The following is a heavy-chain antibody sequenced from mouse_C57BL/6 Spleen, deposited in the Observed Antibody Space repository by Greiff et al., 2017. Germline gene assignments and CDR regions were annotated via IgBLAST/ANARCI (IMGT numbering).Heavy chain of an antibody. J-gene: IGHJ3*01. D-gene: IGHD2-3*01. CDR2: IYPGDGDT. V-gene: IGHV1-80*01. Sequence: QVQLKESGAELVKPGASVKISCKASGYAFSSYWMNWVKQRPGKGLEWIGQIYPGDGDTNYNGKFKGKATLTADKSSSTAYMQLSSLTSEDSAVYFCARKNDGYYAAWFAYWGQGTLVTVSA. CDR3: ARKNDGYYAAWFAY. CDR1: GYAFSSYW.